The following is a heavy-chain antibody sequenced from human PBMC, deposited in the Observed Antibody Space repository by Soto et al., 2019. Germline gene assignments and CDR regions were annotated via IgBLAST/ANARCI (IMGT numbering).Heavy chain of an antibody. Sequence: GGSLRLSCAASGFTFSSYGMHWVRQAPGKGLEWVAVIWYDGSNKYYADSVKGRFTISRDNSKNTLYLQMNSLRAEDTAVYYCARDLTRVRFLEWLPIDYWGQGTLVTVSS. V-gene: IGHV3-33*01. CDR1: GFTFSSYG. CDR3: ARDLTRVRFLEWLPIDY. D-gene: IGHD3-3*01. J-gene: IGHJ4*02. CDR2: IWYDGSNK.